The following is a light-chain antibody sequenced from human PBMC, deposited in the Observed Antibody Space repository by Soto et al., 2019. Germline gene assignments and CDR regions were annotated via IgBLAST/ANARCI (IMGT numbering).Light chain of an antibody. CDR1: QSVSSN. V-gene: IGKV3-15*01. CDR3: HQYNNWPPWT. Sequence: EIVMTQSPATLSVSPGERATLSCRASQSVSSNLAWYQQKPGQAPRLLIYGASTRATGIPARFSGSGSGTEFTITISSLQSEDYAVYYWHQYNNWPPWTFGQGTKVEIK. CDR2: GAS. J-gene: IGKJ1*01.